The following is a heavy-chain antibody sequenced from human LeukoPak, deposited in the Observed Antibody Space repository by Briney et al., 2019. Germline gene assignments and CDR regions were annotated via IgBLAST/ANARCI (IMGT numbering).Heavy chain of an antibody. CDR1: GFTFSSYG. Sequence: GGTLRLSCAASGFTFSSYGMSWVRQAPGKGLEWVSAISGSGGSTYYADSVKGRFTISRDNSKNTLYLQMNSLRAEDTAVYYCAKDRGYGVKGRWLQPDYWGQGTLVTVSS. V-gene: IGHV3-23*01. CDR2: ISGSGGST. D-gene: IGHD5-24*01. J-gene: IGHJ4*02. CDR3: AKDRGYGVKGRWLQPDY.